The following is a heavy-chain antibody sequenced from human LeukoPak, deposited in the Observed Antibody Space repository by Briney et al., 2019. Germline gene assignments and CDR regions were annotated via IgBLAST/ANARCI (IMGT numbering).Heavy chain of an antibody. CDR3: AKGPDYSYYYYMDV. Sequence: GGSLRLSCAASGFTLSSYGMHWVRQAPGKGLEWVAFIRYDGSNKYYADSVKGRFTISRDNSKNTLYLQMNSLRAVDTAVYYCAKGPDYSYYYYMDVWGKGTTVTVSS. V-gene: IGHV3-30*02. J-gene: IGHJ6*03. CDR1: GFTLSSYG. CDR2: IRYDGSNK.